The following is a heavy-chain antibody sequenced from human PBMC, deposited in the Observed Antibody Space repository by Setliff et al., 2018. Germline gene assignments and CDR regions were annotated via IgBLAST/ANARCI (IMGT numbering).Heavy chain of an antibody. D-gene: IGHD6-13*01. CDR1: GFTFSRYA. V-gene: IGHV3-48*01. Sequence: LKISCAASGFTFSRYAMNWVRQTPGKGLEWVSYISASSANIQYADSVRGRFTVSRDNARNSLYLQMNSLKGDDAAVYYCASDPSYASSLYYYLEVWGKGTTVTVSS. CDR2: ISASSANI. CDR3: ASDPSYASSLYYYLEV. J-gene: IGHJ6*03.